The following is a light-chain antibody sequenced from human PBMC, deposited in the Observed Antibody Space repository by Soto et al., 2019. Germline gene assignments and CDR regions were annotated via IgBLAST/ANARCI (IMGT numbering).Light chain of an antibody. CDR2: DAS. CDR3: QQYDNYPLT. V-gene: IGKV1-33*01. CDR1: QGISKF. Sequence: DIQMTQSPSSLSASVGDRVTITRQASQGISKFLNWYQQKPGKAPKLLIFDASDLETGVPSRFSGHRSGTDFSFTISSLQPEDIATYYCQQYDNYPLTFGGGTKVDI. J-gene: IGKJ4*01.